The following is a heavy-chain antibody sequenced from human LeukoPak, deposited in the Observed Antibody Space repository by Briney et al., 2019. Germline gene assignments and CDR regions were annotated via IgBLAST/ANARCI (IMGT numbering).Heavy chain of an antibody. V-gene: IGHV3-21*01. D-gene: IGHD3-10*01. CDR2: ISGSSSYI. J-gene: IGHJ4*02. CDR3: ARDSVTMVRGVYVYFDY. CDR1: GFTFSSYS. Sequence: NAGGSLRLSCAASGFTFSSYSMNWVRQAPGKGLEWVSSISGSSSYIYYADSVKGRFTISRDNAKNSLYLQMNSLRAEDTAVYYCARDSVTMVRGVYVYFDYWGQGTLVTVSS.